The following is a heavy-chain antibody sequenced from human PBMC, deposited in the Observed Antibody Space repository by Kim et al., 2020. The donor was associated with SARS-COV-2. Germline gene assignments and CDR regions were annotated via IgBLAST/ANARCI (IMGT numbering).Heavy chain of an antibody. CDR2: MNPNSGNT. J-gene: IGHJ5*02. CDR3: ARGLWFRGLFLSYNWFDP. D-gene: IGHD3-10*01. CDR1: GYTFTSYD. V-gene: IGHV1-8*01. Sequence: ASVKVSCKASGYTFTSYDINWVRQATGQGLEWMGWMNPNSGNTGYAQKFQGRVTMTRNTSISTAYMELSSLRSEDTAVYYCARGLWFRGLFLSYNWFDPWGQGTLVTVSS.